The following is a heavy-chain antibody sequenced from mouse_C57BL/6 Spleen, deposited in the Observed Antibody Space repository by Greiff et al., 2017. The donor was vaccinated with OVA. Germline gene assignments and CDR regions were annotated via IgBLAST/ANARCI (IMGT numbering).Heavy chain of an antibody. V-gene: IGHV5-4*01. CDR2: ISDGGSYT. D-gene: IGHD4-1*01. J-gene: IGHJ1*03. Sequence: EVQGVESGGGLVKPGGSLKLSCAASGFTFSSYAMSWVRQTPEKRLEWVATISDGGSYTYYPDNVKGRFTISRDNAKNNLYLQMSHLKSEDTAMYYCARDAGTFRYFDVWGTGTTVTVSS. CDR3: ARDAGTFRYFDV. CDR1: GFTFSSYA.